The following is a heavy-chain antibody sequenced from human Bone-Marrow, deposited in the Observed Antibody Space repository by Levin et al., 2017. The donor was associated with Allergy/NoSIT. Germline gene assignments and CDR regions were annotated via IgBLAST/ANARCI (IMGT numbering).Heavy chain of an antibody. CDR3: VTIPPYRAFNM. J-gene: IGHJ3*02. Sequence: ETLSLTCAGSDFTFNVYSVAWVRQASGKGLEWVSSISSGATHIYYADSVKGRFTISRDNAKQSLFLQMNSLRVDDTAVYYCVTIPPYRAFNMWGQGTMVTVSS. CDR1: DFTFNVYS. CDR2: ISSGATHI. D-gene: IGHD2-21*01. V-gene: IGHV3-21*01.